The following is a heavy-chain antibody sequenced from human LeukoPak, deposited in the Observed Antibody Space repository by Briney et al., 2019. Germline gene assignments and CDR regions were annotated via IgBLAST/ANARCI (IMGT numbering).Heavy chain of an antibody. CDR3: ARDALQLPDAFDI. CDR1: GYTFTGYY. D-gene: IGHD1-26*01. CDR2: INPNSGGT. Sequence: ASVKVSCTASGYTFTGYYMHWVRQAPGQGLEWMGWINPNSGGTNYAQKFQGRVTMTRDTSISTAYMELSRLRSDDTAVYYCARDALQLPDAFDIWGQGTMVTVSS. V-gene: IGHV1-2*02. J-gene: IGHJ3*02.